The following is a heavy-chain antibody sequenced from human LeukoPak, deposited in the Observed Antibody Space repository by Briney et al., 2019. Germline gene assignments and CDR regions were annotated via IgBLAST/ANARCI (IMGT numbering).Heavy chain of an antibody. Sequence: GGSLRLSCAASGFTFSSYWMSWVRQAPGKGLEWVANIKQDGSDRNYVTSVRGRFTISRDNAESSLYLQMNSLGVEDTAVYYCVSFYETYWGRGTLVTVSS. CDR1: GFTFSSYW. J-gene: IGHJ4*02. D-gene: IGHD2-2*01. V-gene: IGHV3-7*01. CDR2: IKQDGSDR. CDR3: VSFYETY.